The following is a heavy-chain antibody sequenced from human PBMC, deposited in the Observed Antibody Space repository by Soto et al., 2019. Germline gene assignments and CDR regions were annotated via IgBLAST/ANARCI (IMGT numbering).Heavy chain of an antibody. CDR1: GGTFSSYA. V-gene: IGHV1-69*12. CDR3: AREGVYCSGGSCYGAFDI. J-gene: IGHJ3*02. CDR2: LIPIFGTA. D-gene: IGHD2-15*01. Sequence: QVQLVQSGAEVKKPGSSVKVSCKASGGTFSSYAISWVRQAPGQGLEWMGGLIPIFGTAHYAQKFQGRVTITADESTSTAYMELSSLRSEDTAVYYCAREGVYCSGGSCYGAFDIWGQGTMVTVSS.